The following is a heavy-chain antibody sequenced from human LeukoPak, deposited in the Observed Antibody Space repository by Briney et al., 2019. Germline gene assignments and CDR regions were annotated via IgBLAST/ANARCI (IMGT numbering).Heavy chain of an antibody. D-gene: IGHD3-22*01. V-gene: IGHV3-23*01. Sequence: GGSLRLSCAASGFTFSSYAMSWVRQAPGKGLEWVSAISGSGGSTYYADSEKGRFTISRDNSKNTLYLQMNSLRAEDTAVYYCAKDGLGYYDGMRDAFDIWGQGTMVTVSS. CDR1: GFTFSSYA. CDR3: AKDGLGYYDGMRDAFDI. CDR2: ISGSGGST. J-gene: IGHJ3*02.